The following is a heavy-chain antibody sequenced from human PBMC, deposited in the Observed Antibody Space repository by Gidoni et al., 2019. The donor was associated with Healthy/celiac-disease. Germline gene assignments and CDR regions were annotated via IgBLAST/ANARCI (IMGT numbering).Heavy chain of an antibody. Sequence: EVQLVESGGGLVKPGGSLRLSCAASGFTCSSYSMTWVRQAPGKGLEWVSSISSSSSYIYYADSVKGRFTISRDNAKNSLYLQMNSLRAEDTAVYYCARDDTTVADAFDIWGQGTMVTVSS. CDR3: ARDDTTVADAFDI. CDR1: GFTCSSYS. J-gene: IGHJ3*02. V-gene: IGHV3-21*01. D-gene: IGHD4-17*01. CDR2: ISSSSSYI.